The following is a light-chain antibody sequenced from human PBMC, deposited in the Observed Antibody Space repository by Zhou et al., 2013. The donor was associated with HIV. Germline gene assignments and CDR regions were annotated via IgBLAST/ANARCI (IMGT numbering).Light chain of an antibody. CDR2: DAS. V-gene: IGKV3-20*01. J-gene: IGKJ2*01. Sequence: IVMTQSPATLSVSPGERATLSCRASETVSNNYLAWYQQKPGQAPRPLIYDASSRATGIPDRFSGSGSGTDFTLTISRLEPEDFAAYYCHQYANSPRTFGQGTKLEIK. CDR1: ETVSNNY. CDR3: HQYANSPRT.